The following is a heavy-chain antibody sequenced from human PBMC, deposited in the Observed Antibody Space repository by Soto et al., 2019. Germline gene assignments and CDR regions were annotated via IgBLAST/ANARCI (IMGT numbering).Heavy chain of an antibody. CDR1: GGTFSSYA. CDR2: IIPIFGTA. Sequence: SVKVSCKASGGTFSSYAISWVRQAPGQGLEWMGGIIPIFGTANYAQKFQGRVTITADESTSTAYMELSSLRSEDTAVYYCASQGYCISTSCHSNFDDWGQGTLVTVSS. D-gene: IGHD2-2*01. J-gene: IGHJ4*02. CDR3: ASQGYCISTSCHSNFDD. V-gene: IGHV1-69*13.